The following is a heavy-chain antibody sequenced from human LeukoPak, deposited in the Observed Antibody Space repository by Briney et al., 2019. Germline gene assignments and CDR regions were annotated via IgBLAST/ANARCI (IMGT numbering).Heavy chain of an antibody. D-gene: IGHD3-3*01. CDR3: AKDDDFWSGYDY. Sequence: PGGSLRLSCAASGFTFSSYGMHWVRQAPGEGLEWVAVISYDGSNKYYADSVKGRFTISRDNSKNTLYLQMNSLRAEDTAVYYCAKDDDFWSGYDYWGQGTLVTVSS. CDR2: ISYDGSNK. J-gene: IGHJ4*02. V-gene: IGHV3-30*18. CDR1: GFTFSSYG.